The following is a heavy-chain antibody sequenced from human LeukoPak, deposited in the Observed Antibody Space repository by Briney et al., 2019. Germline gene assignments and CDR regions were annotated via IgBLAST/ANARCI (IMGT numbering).Heavy chain of an antibody. V-gene: IGHV5-51*01. J-gene: IGHJ5*02. CDR1: GYSFTSYW. Sequence: GESLQISCQGSGYSFTSYWIGWVRQMPGKGLEWMGIIYPGDSDTRYSPSFQGQVTISADKSISTAYLQWSSLKASDTAMYYCARTYYDILTGYGGFDPWGQGTLVTVSS. D-gene: IGHD3-9*01. CDR3: ARTYYDILTGYGGFDP. CDR2: IYPGDSDT.